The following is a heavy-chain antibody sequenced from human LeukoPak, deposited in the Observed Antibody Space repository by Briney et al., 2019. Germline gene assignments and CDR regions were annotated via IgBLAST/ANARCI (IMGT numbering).Heavy chain of an antibody. CDR3: ARVVVVPAKFDY. CDR2: IYHSGST. V-gene: IGHV4-30-2*05. CDR1: GGSISSGGYS. D-gene: IGHD2-2*01. J-gene: IGHJ4*02. Sequence: SQTLSLTCAVSGGSISSGGYSWSWIRQPPGKGLEWIGYIYHSGSTYYNPSLKSRVTISVDTSKNQFSLKLSSVTAADTAVYYCARVVVVPAKFDYWGQGTLVTVSS.